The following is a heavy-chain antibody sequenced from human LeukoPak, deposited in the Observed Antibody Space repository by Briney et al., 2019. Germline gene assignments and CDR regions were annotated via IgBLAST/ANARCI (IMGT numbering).Heavy chain of an antibody. CDR2: INPDSGGT. CDR1: GYTFTGYY. CDR3: ARVASAVYSDY. V-gene: IGHV1-2*02. Sequence: ASVKVSCKAPGYTFTGYYIHWVRQAPGQGLEWMGWINPDSGGTNYAQIFQGRVTMTRDTSISTAYMELNRLRSDDTAAYYCARVASAVYSDYWGQGTLVTVSS. J-gene: IGHJ4*02.